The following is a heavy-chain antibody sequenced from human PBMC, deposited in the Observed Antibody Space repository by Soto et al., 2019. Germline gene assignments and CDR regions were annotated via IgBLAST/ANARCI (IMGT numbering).Heavy chain of an antibody. CDR3: GDYNYYGGNGPS. CDR1: GFTFSSYA. V-gene: IGHV3-23*01. J-gene: IGHJ5*02. D-gene: IGHD2-21*01. CDR2: ISGSGVNT. Sequence: EVQLLESGGGLVQPGGSLRLSCAASGFTFSSYAMSWVRQAPGKGLEWVSAISGSGVNTYYADSVKGRFTISRDNSKNTLYLQMNSPGAEHTAVYYCGDYNYYGGNGPSWGQGTLVTVSS.